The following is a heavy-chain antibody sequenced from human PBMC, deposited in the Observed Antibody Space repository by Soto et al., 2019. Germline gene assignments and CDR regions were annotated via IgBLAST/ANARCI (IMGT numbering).Heavy chain of an antibody. V-gene: IGHV3-15*01. D-gene: IGHD6-19*01. CDR1: GFTFSNAW. CDR2: IKSKTDGGTT. J-gene: IGHJ5*02. Sequence: GGSLRLSCAASGFTFSNAWMSWVRQAPGKGLEWVGRIKSKTDGGTTDYAAPVKGRFTISRDDSKNKLYLQMNSLKTEDTAVYYCTTERQWLVRGWFDPWGQGTLVTVSS. CDR3: TTERQWLVRGWFDP.